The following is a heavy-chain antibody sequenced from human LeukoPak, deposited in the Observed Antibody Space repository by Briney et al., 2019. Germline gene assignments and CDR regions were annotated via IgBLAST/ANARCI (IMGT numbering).Heavy chain of an antibody. Sequence: GRSLRLSCAASGFTFNNYGMHYVRQAPGKGLEWVAVISDDGRNKNYADSVKGRFTISRDNSNNTLYLQMNSLRAEDTGVYYCAKDRETTASGTFDYWGQGTLVTVSS. D-gene: IGHD6-13*01. CDR1: GFTFNNYG. V-gene: IGHV3-30*18. CDR3: AKDRETTASGTFDY. CDR2: ISDDGRNK. J-gene: IGHJ4*02.